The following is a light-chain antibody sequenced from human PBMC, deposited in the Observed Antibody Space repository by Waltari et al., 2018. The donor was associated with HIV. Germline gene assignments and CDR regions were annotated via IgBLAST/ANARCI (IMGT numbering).Light chain of an antibody. CDR3: SSYAPTNNFYVL. CDR1: SSDIGGYNY. Sequence: QSALTQPPSASASPGQSVTISCTGTSSDIGGYNYVSWYQQHPGKAPKPIMTEVTKRPSGVPDRFSGSKSGNTASLTVSGLQAEDEAHYYCSSYAPTNNFYVLFGGGTALTVL. CDR2: EVT. J-gene: IGLJ2*01. V-gene: IGLV2-8*01.